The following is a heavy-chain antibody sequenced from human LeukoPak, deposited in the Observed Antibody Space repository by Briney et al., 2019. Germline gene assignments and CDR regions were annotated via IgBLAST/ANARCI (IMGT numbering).Heavy chain of an antibody. V-gene: IGHV3-30-3*01. CDR2: ISYDGSNK. J-gene: IGHJ4*02. Sequence: GGSLRLSCAASGFTFSSYAMSWVRQAPGKGLEWVAVISYDGSNKYYADSVKGRFTISRDNSMNTLYLQMNSLRAEDTAVYYCARDKGIAARYFDYWGQGTLVTVSS. CDR1: GFTFSSYA. CDR3: ARDKGIAARYFDY. D-gene: IGHD6-6*01.